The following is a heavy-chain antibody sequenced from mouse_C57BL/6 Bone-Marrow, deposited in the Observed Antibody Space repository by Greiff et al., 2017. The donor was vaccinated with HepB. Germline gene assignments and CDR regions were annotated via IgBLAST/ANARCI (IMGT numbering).Heavy chain of an antibody. CDR3: GYDGYYVSFDY. D-gene: IGHD2-3*01. CDR2: IYPRSGNT. Sequence: VKLMESGAELARPGASVKLSCKASGYTFTSYGISWVKQRTGQGLEWIGEIYPRSGNTYYNEKFKGKATLTADKSSSTAYMELRSLTSEDSAVYFCGYDGYYVSFDYWGQGTTLTVSS. J-gene: IGHJ2*01. CDR1: GYTFTSYG. V-gene: IGHV1-81*01.